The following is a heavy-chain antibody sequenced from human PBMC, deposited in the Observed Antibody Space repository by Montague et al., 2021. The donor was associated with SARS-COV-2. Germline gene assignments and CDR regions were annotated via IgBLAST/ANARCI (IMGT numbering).Heavy chain of an antibody. CDR1: GFSFSTFG. D-gene: IGHD7-27*01. V-gene: IGHV3-7*05. CDR3: ARDPNWGAH. Sequence: SLRLSCAASGFSFSTFGMTWGRQAPGKGLEWVASIKPDGRDKYXXESVKGRFNISRDNARNSLYLQLNNLRAEDTAVYYCARDPNWGAHWGQGNLVTVSS. CDR2: IKPDGRDK. J-gene: IGHJ4*02.